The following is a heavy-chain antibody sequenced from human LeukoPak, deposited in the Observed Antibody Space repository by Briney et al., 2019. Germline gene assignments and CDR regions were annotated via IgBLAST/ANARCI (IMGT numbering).Heavy chain of an antibody. V-gene: IGHV5-51*01. D-gene: IGHD3-9*01. CDR3: ARPPYDILTGHFDAFDI. Sequence: GESLKISCKGSGYSFTSYWIGWVRQMPGKGLEWMGIIYPGDSGTRYSPSFQGQVTISADKSISTAYLQWSSLKASDTAMYYCARPPYDILTGHFDAFDIWGQGTMVTVSS. CDR1: GYSFTSYW. J-gene: IGHJ3*02. CDR2: IYPGDSGT.